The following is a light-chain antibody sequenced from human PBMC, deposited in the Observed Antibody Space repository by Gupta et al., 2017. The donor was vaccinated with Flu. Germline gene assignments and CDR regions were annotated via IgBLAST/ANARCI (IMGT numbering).Light chain of an antibody. CDR1: NIGTER. CDR3: LVFDYASDHTLYV. Sequence: TAKITCGGHNIGTERVHWYQQKPGQAPGGVFCDDSGRPSQSPERFSGSESGSTATMTISRVEVGDEADYYCLVFDYASDHTLYVFGTGTKVTVL. V-gene: IGLV3-21*02. CDR2: DDS. J-gene: IGLJ1*01.